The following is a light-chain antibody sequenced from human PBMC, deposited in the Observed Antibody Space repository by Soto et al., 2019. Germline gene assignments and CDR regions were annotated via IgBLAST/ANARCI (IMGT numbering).Light chain of an antibody. CDR1: PSISSSY. CDR3: QLYAISSWT. CDR2: GAS. J-gene: IGKJ1*01. Sequence: DIVLTQSPGTLSLSPGDRAPLSCRASPSISSSYLAWYQQKPGQAPRLLIYGASSRATGIPDRFSGSGSGTDFTLTISRLEPEDFAVYYCQLYAISSWTFGQGTKVDI. V-gene: IGKV3-20*01.